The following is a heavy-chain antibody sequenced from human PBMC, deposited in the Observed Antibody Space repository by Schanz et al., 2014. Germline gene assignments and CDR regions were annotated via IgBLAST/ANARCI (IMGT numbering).Heavy chain of an antibody. CDR1: GFTFSSYG. CDR2: ISYDGSKK. J-gene: IGHJ6*02. V-gene: IGHV3-30*18. D-gene: IGHD3-16*01. CDR3: AKALKPYIASRNGLDV. Sequence: QVHLVESGGGVVQPGRSLRLSCAASGFTFSSYGMHWVRQAPGKGLEWVAVISYDGSKKYYADSVKGRFTISRDNSKNTLYLQMNSLRPDDTAVYYCAKALKPYIASRNGLDVWGHGTTVTVSS.